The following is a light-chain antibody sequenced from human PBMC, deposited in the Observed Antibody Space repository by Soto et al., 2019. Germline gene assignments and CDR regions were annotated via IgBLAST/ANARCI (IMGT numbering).Light chain of an antibody. J-gene: IGKJ2*01. V-gene: IGKV1-17*01. CDR1: QGIRDA. Sequence: DIQMTQSPSSLSASVGDRVTITCRASQGIRDALGWYQQKPGKVPKRLIYSASSLQSGVPSRFSGCGSETEFTLTISSLQPEDFATYYCLQHSDYPFTFGQGTRLEI. CDR2: SAS. CDR3: LQHSDYPFT.